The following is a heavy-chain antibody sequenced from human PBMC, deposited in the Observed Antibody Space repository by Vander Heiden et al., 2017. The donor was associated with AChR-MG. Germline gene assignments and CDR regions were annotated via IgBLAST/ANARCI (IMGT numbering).Heavy chain of an antibody. CDR3: AKDLPRRSYYYYGMDV. V-gene: IGHV3-30*18. CDR1: GFPFSSYG. Sequence: QVQLVESGGGVVQPGRSLRLSCAAAGFPFSSYGMHWVRQAPGKGLEWVAVISYDGSNKYYADSVKGRFTISRDNSKNTRYLQMNSMRAEDTAVYYCAKDLPRRSYYYYGMDVWGQGTTVTVSS. CDR2: ISYDGSNK. J-gene: IGHJ6*02.